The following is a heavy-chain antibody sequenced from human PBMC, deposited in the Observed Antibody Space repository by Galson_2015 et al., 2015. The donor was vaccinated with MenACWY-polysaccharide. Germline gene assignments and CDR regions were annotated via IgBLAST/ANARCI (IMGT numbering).Heavy chain of an antibody. CDR2: ISAYNGNT. CDR3: ARGPMYSGSYFAADY. CDR1: GYPFSSFG. Sequence: SVKVSCKASGYPFSSFGFSWVRQAPGQGLEWTGWISAYNGNTNYAQKLQGRVTMTTDTSTSTAYMELRSLRPDDTAVYYCARGPMYSGSYFAADYWGQGTLVTVSS. D-gene: IGHD1-26*01. V-gene: IGHV1-18*01. J-gene: IGHJ4*02.